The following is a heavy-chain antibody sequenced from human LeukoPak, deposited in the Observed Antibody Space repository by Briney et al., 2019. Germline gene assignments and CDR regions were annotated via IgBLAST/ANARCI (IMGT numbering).Heavy chain of an antibody. Sequence: SETLSLTCTVSGGSISSYYWSWIRQPPGKGLEWIGYIYYSGSTYYNPSLKSRVTISVDTSKNQFSLKLSSVTAADTAVYYCARDLDGSGSYGDYWGQGTLVTVSS. D-gene: IGHD3-10*01. V-gene: IGHV4-59*12. CDR1: GGSISSYY. CDR2: IYYSGST. J-gene: IGHJ4*02. CDR3: ARDLDGSGSYGDY.